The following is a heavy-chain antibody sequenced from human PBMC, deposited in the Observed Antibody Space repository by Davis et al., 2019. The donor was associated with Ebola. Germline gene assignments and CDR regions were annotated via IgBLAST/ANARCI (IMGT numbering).Heavy chain of an antibody. V-gene: IGHV3-30*02. CDR1: GFTFSSYG. D-gene: IGHD6-13*01. Sequence: PGGSLRLSCAASGFTFSSYGMHWVRQAPGKGLEWVAFIRYDGSNKYYADSVKGRFTISRDNSKNTLYLQMNSLRAEDTAVYYCARESSTYYGMDVWGQGTTVTVSS. CDR2: IRYDGSNK. CDR3: ARESSTYYGMDV. J-gene: IGHJ6*02.